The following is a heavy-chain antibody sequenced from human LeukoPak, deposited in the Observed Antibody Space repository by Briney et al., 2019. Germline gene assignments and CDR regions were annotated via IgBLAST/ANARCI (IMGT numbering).Heavy chain of an antibody. Sequence: ASVKVSCKASGYTFTGYYMHWVRQAPGQGLEWMGWINPNSGGTNYAQKFQGRVTMTRDTSISTAYMELSRLRSDDTAVYYCAAYEGYQVLFSNWGQGTLVTVSS. CDR3: AAYEGYQVLFSN. D-gene: IGHD2-2*01. V-gene: IGHV1-2*02. J-gene: IGHJ4*02. CDR1: GYTFTGYY. CDR2: INPNSGGT.